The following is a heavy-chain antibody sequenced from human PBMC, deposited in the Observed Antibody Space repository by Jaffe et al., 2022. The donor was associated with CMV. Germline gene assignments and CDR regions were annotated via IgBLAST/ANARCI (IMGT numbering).Heavy chain of an antibody. D-gene: IGHD3-16*02. V-gene: IGHV3-23*04. CDR2: ISGSGGST. CDR3: AKIPNTYDYVWGSYRT. J-gene: IGHJ5*02. CDR1: GFTFSSYA. Sequence: EVQLVESGGGLVQPGGSLRLSCAASGFTFSSYAMSWVRQAPGKGLEWVSAISGSGGSTYYADSVKGRFTISRDNSKNTLYLQMNSLRAEDTAVYYCAKIPNTYDYVWGSYRTWGQGTLVTVSS.